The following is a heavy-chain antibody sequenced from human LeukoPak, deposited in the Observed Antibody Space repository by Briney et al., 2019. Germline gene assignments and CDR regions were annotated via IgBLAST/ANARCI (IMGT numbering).Heavy chain of an antibody. D-gene: IGHD2-2*01. CDR3: ARGSSTNCYGGNCFYYYMAV. CDR2: TSFDGTTK. CDR1: GFTFSTYA. J-gene: IGHJ6*03. V-gene: IGHV3-30*04. Sequence: GGSLRLSCAASGFTFSTYAMHWVRQAPGKGLEWVAVTSFDGTTKYYADSVKGRFTVSRDNSKSTLILQMNSLRAEDTAVYYCARGSSTNCYGGNCFYYYMAVWGKGTTVTVSS.